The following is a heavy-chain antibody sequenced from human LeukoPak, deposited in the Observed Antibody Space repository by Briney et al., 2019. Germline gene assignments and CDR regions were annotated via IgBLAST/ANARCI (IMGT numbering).Heavy chain of an antibody. CDR2: IYDSGST. Sequence: SETLSLTCTVSGGSIRSSYYYWGWIRQPPGKGLEWIGSIYDSGSTYYNPSLKSRVTISVDTSKNQFSLKLSSVTAADTAVYYCAREIAAAGRTWFDPWGQGTLVTVSS. CDR3: AREIAAAGRTWFDP. D-gene: IGHD6-13*01. J-gene: IGHJ5*02. CDR1: GGSIRSSYYY. V-gene: IGHV4-39*07.